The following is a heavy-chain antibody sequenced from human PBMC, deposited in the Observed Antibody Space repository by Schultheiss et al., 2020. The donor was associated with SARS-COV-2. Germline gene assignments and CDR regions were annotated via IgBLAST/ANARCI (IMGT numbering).Heavy chain of an antibody. V-gene: IGHV4-30-2*05. D-gene: IGHD4-23*01. CDR1: GGSISSGGYS. CDR2: IYYSGDA. Sequence: SQTLSLTCAVSGGSISSGGYSWSWIRQPPGKGLESIGYIYYSGDAYYNPSLKSRLTMSVDTSKNQFSLKLSSVTAADTAVYYCARDSGGFQYFEYWSQGTLVTVSS. J-gene: IGHJ4*02. CDR3: ARDSGGFQYFEY.